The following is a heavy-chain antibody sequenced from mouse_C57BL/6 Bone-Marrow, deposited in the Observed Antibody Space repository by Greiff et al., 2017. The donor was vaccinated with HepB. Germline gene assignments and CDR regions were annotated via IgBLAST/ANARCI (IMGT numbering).Heavy chain of an antibody. V-gene: IGHV6-3*01. Sequence: EVQRVESGGGLVQPGGSMKLSCVASGFTFSNYWMNWVRQSPEKGLEWVAQIRLKSDNYATHYAESVKGRFTISRDDSKSSVYLQMNNLRAEDTGMYYCTDYDSFAYWGQGTLVTVSA. D-gene: IGHD2-4*01. CDR2: IRLKSDNYAT. J-gene: IGHJ3*01. CDR3: TDYDSFAY. CDR1: GFTFSNYW.